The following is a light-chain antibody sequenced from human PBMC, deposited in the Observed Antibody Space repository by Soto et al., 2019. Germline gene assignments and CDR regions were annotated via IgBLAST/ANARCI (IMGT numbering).Light chain of an antibody. Sequence: QSALTQPGSVSGSPGQSITISCTGTSSDVGGYHYVSWYQQHPGKAPKLMIYEVSNRPSGVSNRFSGSKSGNTAYLTISGLQAEDEADYYCSSYTSSSTRVFGGGTKVTVL. J-gene: IGLJ3*02. CDR1: SSDVGGYHY. CDR2: EVS. V-gene: IGLV2-14*01. CDR3: SSYTSSSTRV.